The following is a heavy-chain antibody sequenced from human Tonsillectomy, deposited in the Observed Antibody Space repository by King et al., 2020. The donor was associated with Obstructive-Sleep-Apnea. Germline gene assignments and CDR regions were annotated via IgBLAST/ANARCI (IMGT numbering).Heavy chain of an antibody. CDR1: GGSFSGYY. Sequence: HVQLQQWGAGLLKPSETLSLTCAVYGGSFSGYYWSWIRQPPGKGLEWIGEINHSGSTNYNPSLKSRVTISVDTSKNQFSLKLSYVTAADTAVYYCARERITIFGVGRGYYYYGMDVWGQGTTVTVSS. D-gene: IGHD3-3*01. CDR3: ARERITIFGVGRGYYYYGMDV. J-gene: IGHJ6*02. V-gene: IGHV4-34*01. CDR2: INHSGST.